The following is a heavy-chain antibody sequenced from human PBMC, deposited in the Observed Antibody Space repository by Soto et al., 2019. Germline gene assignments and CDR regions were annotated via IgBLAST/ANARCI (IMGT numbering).Heavy chain of an antibody. V-gene: IGHV5-51*01. J-gene: IGHJ4*02. CDR1: GYSPTSYW. Sequence: PGESLKISRKCSGYSPTSYWIGWVRQMPGKGLEWMGIIYPGDSDTRYSPSFQGQVTISADKSISTAYLQWSSLKASDTAMYYCAISGIAAAGTNYFDYWGQGTPVTVSS. CDR2: IYPGDSDT. CDR3: AISGIAAAGTNYFDY. D-gene: IGHD6-13*01.